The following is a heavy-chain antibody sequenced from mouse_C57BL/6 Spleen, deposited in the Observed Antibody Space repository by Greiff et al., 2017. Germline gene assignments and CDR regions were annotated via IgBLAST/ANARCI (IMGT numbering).Heavy chain of an antibody. CDR2: IDPNSGGT. Sequence: VQLQQPGAELAKPGASVKLSCKASGYTFTSYWMHWVKQRPGRGLEWIGRIDPNSGGTKYNEKFKSKATLTVDKPSSTAYMQLSSLPSEDSAVYYCSRSGACDGYYVDSWGQGTTLTVSS. V-gene: IGHV1-72*01. CDR1: GYTFTSYW. CDR3: SRSGACDGYYVDS. J-gene: IGHJ2*01. D-gene: IGHD2-3*01.